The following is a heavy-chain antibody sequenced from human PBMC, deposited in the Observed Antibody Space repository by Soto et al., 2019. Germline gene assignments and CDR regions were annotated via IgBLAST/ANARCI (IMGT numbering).Heavy chain of an antibody. CDR2: ISAYTGDT. D-gene: IGHD2-21*01. CDR1: GYSFRDYG. J-gene: IGHJ4*02. Sequence: QIQLVQSGGEMKRPGASVRVSCKASGYSFRDYGVSWVRQAPGQGLEWMGWISAYTGDTHFSQKFQGTLTLTTDTSTSTAYMQLRSLKSDDTAVYYCARAQVCGDHENWGQGTLVTVSS. CDR3: ARAQVCGDHEN. V-gene: IGHV1-18*01.